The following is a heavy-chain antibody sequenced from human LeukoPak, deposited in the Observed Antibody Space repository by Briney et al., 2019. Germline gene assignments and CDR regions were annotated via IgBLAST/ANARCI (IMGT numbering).Heavy chain of an antibody. Sequence: GGSLRLSCAPSGFTFSSYDFHWVRQVPGYGLEWVSGIGTLGDTYYLGSVKGRFTISRENAKNSLYLQMNSLRAGDTAVYYCARGRSFNYNDNRAHYPYWGQGTVVTVSS. D-gene: IGHD3-22*01. V-gene: IGHV3-13*01. CDR3: ARGRSFNYNDNRAHYPY. CDR1: GFTFSSYD. CDR2: IGTLGDT. J-gene: IGHJ4*02.